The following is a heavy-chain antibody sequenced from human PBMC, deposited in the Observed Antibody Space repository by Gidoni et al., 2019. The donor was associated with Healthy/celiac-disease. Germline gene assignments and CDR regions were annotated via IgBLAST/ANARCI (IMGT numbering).Heavy chain of an antibody. V-gene: IGHV3-33*06. J-gene: IGHJ6*02. CDR1: FSSYG. Sequence: FSSYGMHWVRQAPGKGLEWVAVIWYDGSNKYYADSVKGRFTISRDNSKITLYLQMNSLRAEDTAVYYCAKDFSNYGRYYYYGMDVWGQGTTVTVSS. CDR2: IWYDGSNK. CDR3: AKDFSNYGRYYYYGMDV. D-gene: IGHD4-4*01.